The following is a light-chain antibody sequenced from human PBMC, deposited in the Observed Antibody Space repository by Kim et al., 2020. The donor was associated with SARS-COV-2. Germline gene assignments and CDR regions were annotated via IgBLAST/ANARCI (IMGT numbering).Light chain of an antibody. V-gene: IGKV3-15*01. CDR2: GAS. CDR1: QTVSSD. CDR3: QQYNNWPYT. J-gene: IGKJ2*01. Sequence: ETVMTQSPATLSVSPGQRATLSCRASQTVSSDLAWYRQKHGQAPRLLIYGASTRATGIPARFSGSGSGTEFTLTISSLQSEDFAVYYCQQYNNWPYTFGQGTKLEI.